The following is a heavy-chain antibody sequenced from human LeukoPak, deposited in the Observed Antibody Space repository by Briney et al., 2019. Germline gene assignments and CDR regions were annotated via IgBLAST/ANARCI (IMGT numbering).Heavy chain of an antibody. D-gene: IGHD6-13*01. CDR1: GFTFSSYD. Sequence: PGGSLRLSCAASGFTFSSYDMHWVRQATGKGLEWVSAIGTAGDTYYPGSVKGRFTISRENAKTSLYLQMNSLRAGDTAVYYCARAAAGTGFDYWGQGTLVTVSS. V-gene: IGHV3-13*04. CDR2: IGTAGDT. CDR3: ARAAAGTGFDY. J-gene: IGHJ4*02.